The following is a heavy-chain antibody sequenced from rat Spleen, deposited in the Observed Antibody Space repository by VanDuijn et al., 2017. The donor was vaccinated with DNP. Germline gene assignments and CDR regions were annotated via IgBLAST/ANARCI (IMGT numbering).Heavy chain of an antibody. Sequence: EVQLQESGPGLVKPSQSLSLTCSVTGYSITTNYWGWVRKFPGNKMEYIGHISFSGSTNYNPSLKSQISITRDTSKNQFFLHVNSVTTEDTATYYCARWVWYFDYWGQGVMVTVSS. V-gene: IGHV3-1*01. CDR3: ARWVWYFDY. J-gene: IGHJ2*01. CDR1: GYSITTNY. CDR2: ISFSGST.